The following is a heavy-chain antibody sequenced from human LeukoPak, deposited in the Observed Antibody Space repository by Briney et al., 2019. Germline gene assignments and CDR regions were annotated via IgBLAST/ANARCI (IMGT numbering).Heavy chain of an antibody. J-gene: IGHJ4*02. CDR1: GFTFSDDY. CDR2: TRNKANSYTT. CDR3: ARGTTHGD. V-gene: IGHV3-72*01. D-gene: IGHD1-7*01. Sequence: PGGTLRLSCAASGFTFSDDYMDWHRQAPGQGLEWVGRTRNKANSYTTEYAASVKGRFTISRDDSKNSLYLQMSSLKTDDTAVYYCARGTTHGDWGQGALVTVSS.